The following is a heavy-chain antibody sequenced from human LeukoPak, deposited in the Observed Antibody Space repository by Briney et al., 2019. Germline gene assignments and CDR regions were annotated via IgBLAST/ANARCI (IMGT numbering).Heavy chain of an antibody. CDR3: ARGQQTTPLDY. J-gene: IGHJ4*02. Sequence: GGSLRLSCVASGFTFSDYDMNWVRQAPMKGLEWVSAIRGNGDTTYYADSVKGRFAISRDNAKNSLYLQMNSLRAEDTAVYYCARGQQTTPLDYWGQGTLVTVSS. V-gene: IGHV3-23*01. CDR2: IRGNGDTT. CDR1: GFTFSDYD. D-gene: IGHD4-17*01.